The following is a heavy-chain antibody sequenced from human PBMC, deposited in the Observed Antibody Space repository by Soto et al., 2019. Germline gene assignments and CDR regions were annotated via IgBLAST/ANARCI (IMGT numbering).Heavy chain of an antibody. CDR3: ARDVREWGDYYYMDV. J-gene: IGHJ6*03. V-gene: IGHV3-49*03. CDR1: GFSFGDSA. Sequence: GGSLRLSCTASGFSFGDSAMSWFRQAPGKGLEWVGFVRSPTYGGATEYAASVKGRFTISRDNAKNSLYLQMNSLRAEDTAVYYCARDVREWGDYYYMDVWGKGTTVTVSS. CDR2: VRSPTYGGAT. D-gene: IGHD3-3*01.